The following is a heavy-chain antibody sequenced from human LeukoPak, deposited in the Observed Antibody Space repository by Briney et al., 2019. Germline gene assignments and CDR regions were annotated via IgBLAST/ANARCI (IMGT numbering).Heavy chain of an antibody. D-gene: IGHD3-22*01. CDR1: GGTFSSYA. CDR3: ASSLGDSSGPFGY. V-gene: IGHV1-69*01. Sequence: SVKVSCKASGGTFSSYAISWVRQAPGQGLEWMGGIIPVFGTANYAQKFQGRVTITADESTSTAYMELSSLRSEDTAVYYCASSLGDSSGPFGYWGQGTLVTVSS. J-gene: IGHJ4*02. CDR2: IIPVFGTA.